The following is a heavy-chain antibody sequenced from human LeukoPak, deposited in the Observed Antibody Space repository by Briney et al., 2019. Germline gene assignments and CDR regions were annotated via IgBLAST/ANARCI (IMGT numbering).Heavy chain of an antibody. Sequence: SETLSLTCAVSGYSISSGYYWGWIRQPPGKGLEWIGGIYHSGSTYYNPSLKSRVTISVDTSKNQFSLKLSSVTAADTAVYYCARHNDFWSGSYYMDVWGKGTTVTVSS. CDR3: ARHNDFWSGSYYMDV. D-gene: IGHD3-3*01. V-gene: IGHV4-38-2*01. CDR2: IYHSGST. J-gene: IGHJ6*03. CDR1: GYSISSGYY.